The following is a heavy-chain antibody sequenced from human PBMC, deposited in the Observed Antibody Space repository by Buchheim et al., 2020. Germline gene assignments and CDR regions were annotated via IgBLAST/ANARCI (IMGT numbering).Heavy chain of an antibody. CDR3: ARGADGLNNFDY. CDR1: GFTFSSYA. J-gene: IGHJ4*02. CDR2: ISYDGSNK. Sequence: QVQLVESGGGVVQPGRSLRLSCAASGFTFSSYAMHWVRQAPGKGLEWVAVISYDGSNKYYADSVKGRFTISRDNSKNTLYLQMNSLRAEDTAVYYCARGADGLNNFDYWGQGTL. V-gene: IGHV3-30-3*01. D-gene: IGHD2-2*03.